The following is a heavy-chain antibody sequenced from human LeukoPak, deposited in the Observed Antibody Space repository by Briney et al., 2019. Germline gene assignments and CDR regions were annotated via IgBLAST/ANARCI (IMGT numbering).Heavy chain of an antibody. D-gene: IGHD6-19*01. J-gene: IGHJ3*02. Sequence: PGGSLRLSCAASGFTFSSYWMSWVRQAPGKGLEWVANIKQDGSEKYYVDSVKGRFTISRDNARKSLYLQMNSLRAVDTAVYYCARGASVVAGNDNAFNMWGQGTMVTVSS. V-gene: IGHV3-7*01. CDR3: ARGASVVAGNDNAFNM. CDR1: GFTFSSYW. CDR2: IKQDGSEK.